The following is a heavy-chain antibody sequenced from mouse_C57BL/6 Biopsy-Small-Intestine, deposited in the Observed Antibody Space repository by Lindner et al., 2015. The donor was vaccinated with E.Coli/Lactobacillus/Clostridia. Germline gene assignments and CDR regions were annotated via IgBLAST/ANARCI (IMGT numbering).Heavy chain of an antibody. V-gene: IGHV1-54*01. Sequence: VQLQESGAELVRPGTSVKVSCKASGYAFTNYLIEWVKQRPGQGLEWIGVINPGSGGTNYNEKFKGKATLTADKSSSTAYMQLSSLTSEDSAVYFCARHEEGIYYGNYYFDYWGQGTTLTVSS. D-gene: IGHD2-1*01. CDR2: INPGSGGT. CDR3: ARHEEGIYYGNYYFDY. CDR1: GYAFTNYL. J-gene: IGHJ2*01.